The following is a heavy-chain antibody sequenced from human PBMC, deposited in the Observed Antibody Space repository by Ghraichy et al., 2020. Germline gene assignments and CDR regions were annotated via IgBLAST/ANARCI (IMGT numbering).Heavy chain of an antibody. CDR3: AKADREGTWIQLLFDP. Sequence: GGSLRLSCAASGFTFSSYAMSWVRQAPGKGLEWVSAISGSGGSTYYADSVKGRFTISRDNSKNTLYLQMNSLRAEDTAVYYCAKADREGTWIQLLFDPWGQGTLVTVSS. J-gene: IGHJ5*02. CDR2: ISGSGGST. V-gene: IGHV3-23*01. D-gene: IGHD5-18*01. CDR1: GFTFSSYA.